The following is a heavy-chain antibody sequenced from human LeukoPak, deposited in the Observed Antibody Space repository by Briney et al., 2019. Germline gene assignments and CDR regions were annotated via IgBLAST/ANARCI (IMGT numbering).Heavy chain of an antibody. D-gene: IGHD5-18*01. CDR2: ISYDGSNK. Sequence: PGRSLRLSCAASGFTFSSYAMHWVRQAPGKGLEWVEVISYDGSNKYYADSVKGRFTISRDNSKNTLYLQMNSLRAEDTAVYYCASEGYGYWGQGTLVTVSS. V-gene: IGHV3-30*01. CDR3: ASEGYGY. CDR1: GFTFSSYA. J-gene: IGHJ4*02.